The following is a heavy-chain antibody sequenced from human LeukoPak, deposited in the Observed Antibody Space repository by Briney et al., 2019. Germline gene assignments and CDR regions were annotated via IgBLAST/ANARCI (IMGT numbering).Heavy chain of an antibody. CDR2: ISSSSSYI. CDR3: ARAEVVENGHDY. Sequence: PGGSLRLSCAASGFTFSSYSMNWVRQAPGKGLEWVSSISSSSSYIYYADSVKGRFTISRDNAKNSLYLQMNSLRAEDTAVYYCARAEVVENGHDYWGQGTLVTVSS. D-gene: IGHD2-15*01. J-gene: IGHJ4*02. V-gene: IGHV3-21*01. CDR1: GFTFSSYS.